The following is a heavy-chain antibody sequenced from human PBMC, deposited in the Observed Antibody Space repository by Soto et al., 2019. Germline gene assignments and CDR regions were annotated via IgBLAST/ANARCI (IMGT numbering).Heavy chain of an antibody. CDR3: ARQEGGSGSKYYYYYMDV. D-gene: IGHD3-10*01. Sequence: SETLSLTCTVSGGSISSYYWSWIRQPPGKGLEWIGYIYYSGSTNYNPSLKSRVTISVDTSKNQFSLKLSSVTAADTAVYYCARQEGGSGSKYYYYYMDVWGKGTTVTVSS. CDR1: GGSISSYY. CDR2: IYYSGST. V-gene: IGHV4-59*08. J-gene: IGHJ6*03.